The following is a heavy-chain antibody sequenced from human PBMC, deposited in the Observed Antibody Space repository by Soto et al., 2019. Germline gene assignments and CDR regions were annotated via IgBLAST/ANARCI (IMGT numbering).Heavy chain of an antibody. V-gene: IGHV4-59*08. CDR1: GGSISSYY. CDR2: IYYSGST. D-gene: IGHD6-19*01. J-gene: IGHJ3*02. Sequence: SETLSLTCTVSGGSISSYYWSWIRQPPGKGLEWIGYIYYSGSTNYNPSLKSRVTISVDTSKNQFSLKLSSVTAADTAVYYCARHSKGYSSGSAFDIWGQGTMVTVSS. CDR3: ARHSKGYSSGSAFDI.